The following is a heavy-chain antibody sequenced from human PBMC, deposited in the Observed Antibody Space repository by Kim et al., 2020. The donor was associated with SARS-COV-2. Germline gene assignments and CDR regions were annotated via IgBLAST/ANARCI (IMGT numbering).Heavy chain of an antibody. Sequence: SETLSLTCTVSGGSISSYYWSWIRQPPGKGLEWIGYIYYSGSTNYNPSLKIRVTISVDTSKNQFSLKLSSVTAADTAVYYCAREEYSSSSGWFDPWGQGTLVTVSS. CDR3: AREEYSSSSGWFDP. D-gene: IGHD6-6*01. J-gene: IGHJ5*02. V-gene: IGHV4-59*01. CDR2: IYYSGST. CDR1: GGSISSYY.